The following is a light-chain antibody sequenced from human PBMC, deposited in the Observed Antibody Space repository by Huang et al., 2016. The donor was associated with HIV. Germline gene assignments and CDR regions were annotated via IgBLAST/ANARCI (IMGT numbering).Light chain of an antibody. Sequence: DIQMTQSPSSLSAFVGDTVTITCRASQGISNSVAWYQQKPGKAPKLLLYSTSRLESGVPSRLRGGGSGTDYTLTINSLQPDDFATYYWQQYYTSPTFGQGSKVEIK. CDR3: QQYYTSPT. J-gene: IGKJ1*01. V-gene: IGKV1-NL1*01. CDR1: QGISNS. CDR2: STS.